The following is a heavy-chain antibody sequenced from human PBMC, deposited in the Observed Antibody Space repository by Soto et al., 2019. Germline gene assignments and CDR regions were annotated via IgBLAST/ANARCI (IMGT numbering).Heavy chain of an antibody. CDR3: ARGNSNPPYKRVGY. CDR2: IIPIFGTA. J-gene: IGHJ4*02. Sequence: GASVKVSCKASGYPFTSYGISWVRQAPGQGLEWMGGIIPIFGTANYAQKFQGRVTITADESTSTAYMELSRLRSEDTAVYYCARGNSNPPYKRVGYWGQGTQVTVSS. D-gene: IGHD4-4*01. V-gene: IGHV1-69*13. CDR1: GYPFTSYG.